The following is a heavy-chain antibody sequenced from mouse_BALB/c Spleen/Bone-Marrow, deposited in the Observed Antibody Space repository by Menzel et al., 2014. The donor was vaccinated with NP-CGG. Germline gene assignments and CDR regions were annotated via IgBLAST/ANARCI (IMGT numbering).Heavy chain of an antibody. CDR3: ASYWGDAMDY. Sequence: VQLQQSGPGLVAPSQSLSFTCTVSGFSLTSYGVHWVRQPPGKGLEWLGVIWAGGITNFNSALMSRLSISKDNSKSQVFLRMNSLQADDTAMYYCASYWGDAMDYWGQGTSVTVSS. CDR1: GFSLTSYG. CDR2: IWAGGIT. D-gene: IGHD4-1*01. J-gene: IGHJ4*01. V-gene: IGHV2-9*02.